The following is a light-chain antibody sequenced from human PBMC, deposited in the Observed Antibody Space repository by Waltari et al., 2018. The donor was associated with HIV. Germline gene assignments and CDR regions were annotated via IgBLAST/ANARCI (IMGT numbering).Light chain of an antibody. V-gene: IGKV1-5*03. CDR1: QTNNGW. Sequence: DIQMTQTPSTLPASVADRVTHPFRPGQTNNGWLAWYQQKPGKAPNVLISMASTVDRGVLSRFSGSGLGTEFTLTITSLQPDDFATYYCQQFKSYPLTFGGGTKVDIK. CDR2: MAS. CDR3: QQFKSYPLT. J-gene: IGKJ4*01.